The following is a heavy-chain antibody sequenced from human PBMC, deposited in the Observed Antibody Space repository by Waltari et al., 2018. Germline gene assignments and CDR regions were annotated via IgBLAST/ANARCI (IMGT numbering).Heavy chain of an antibody. CDR2: ISAYNGNT. CDR1: GYILTGHD. CDR3: ARRPYSSGWSDFDY. J-gene: IGHJ4*02. D-gene: IGHD6-19*01. Sequence: QVQLVQSGAEVKMPGASVKVSCKASGYILTGHDIAWVRQAPGQGLEWMGWISAYNGNTNYARGLQGRVTMTTDTSTGTAYMELRSLRSDDTAIYFCARRPYSSGWSDFDYWGQGTLVTVSS. V-gene: IGHV1-18*01.